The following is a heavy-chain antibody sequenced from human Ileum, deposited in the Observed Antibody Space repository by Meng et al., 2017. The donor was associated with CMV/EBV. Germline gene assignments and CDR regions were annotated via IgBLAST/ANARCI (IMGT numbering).Heavy chain of an antibody. CDR1: GFVFSTSA. J-gene: IGHJ6*02. CDR2: LSPGGGAT. V-gene: IGHV3-23*01. Sequence: GESLKISCAASGFVFSTSAMSWVRQAPGRGLEWVSALSPGGGATYYAQSVSGRVSVSRDNSKNMVVLQLNSLRAEYTTVYYCAKGNNTAGFHPSYYALDVWGQGTTVTVSS. D-gene: IGHD2-8*02. CDR3: AKGNNTAGFHPSYYALDV.